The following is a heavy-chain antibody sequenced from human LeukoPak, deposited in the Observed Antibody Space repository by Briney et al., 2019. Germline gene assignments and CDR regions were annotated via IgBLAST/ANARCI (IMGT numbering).Heavy chain of an antibody. J-gene: IGHJ1*01. CDR2: INPSGGST. D-gene: IGHD2-15*01. Sequence: ASVKVSCKASGYTFTSYGISWVRQAPGQGLEWMGIINPSGGSTSYAQKFQGRVTMTRDTSTSTVYMELSSLRSEDTAVYYCARGYCSGGSCYEYFQHWGQGTLVTVSS. CDR3: ARGYCSGGSCYEYFQH. V-gene: IGHV1-46*01. CDR1: GYTFTSYG.